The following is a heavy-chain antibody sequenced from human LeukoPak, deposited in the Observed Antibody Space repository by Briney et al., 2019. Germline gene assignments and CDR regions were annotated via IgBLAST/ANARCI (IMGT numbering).Heavy chain of an antibody. D-gene: IGHD5-12*01. V-gene: IGHV6-1*01. CDR1: GDSVSSNSAA. CDR2: TYYRSKWYN. J-gene: IGHJ3*02. CDR3: ARDPDASDRRYSGSRGAFDI. Sequence: SQTLSLTCAISGDSVSSNSAAWNWIRQSPSRGLEWLGRTYYRSKWYNDYAVSVKSRITINPDTSKNQFSLQLNSVTPEDTAVYYCARDPDASDRRYSGSRGAFDIWDQGTMVTVSS.